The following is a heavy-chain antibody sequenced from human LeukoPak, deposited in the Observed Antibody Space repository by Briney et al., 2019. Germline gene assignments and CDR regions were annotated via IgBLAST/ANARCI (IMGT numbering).Heavy chain of an antibody. CDR2: MNPNSGNT. D-gene: IGHD3-10*01. CDR1: GHTFTSYD. V-gene: IGHV1-8*01. J-gene: IGHJ6*02. CDR3: ARPSFGNYGMDV. Sequence: ASVKVSCKASGHTFTSYDINWVRQATGQGLEWMGWMNPNSGNTGYAQKFQGRVTMTRNTSISTAYMELSSLRSEDTAVYYCARPSFGNYGMDVWGQGTTVTVSS.